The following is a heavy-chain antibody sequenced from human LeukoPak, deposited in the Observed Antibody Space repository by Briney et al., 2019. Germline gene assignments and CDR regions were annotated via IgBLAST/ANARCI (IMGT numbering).Heavy chain of an antibody. D-gene: IGHD3-10*01. V-gene: IGHV1-2*06. CDR2: INPNSGGT. CDR1: GYTFTVYY. CDR3: ARDRLGGSGA. Sequence: ASVKVSFKASGYTFTVYYMHWVRQAPGQGLEWMGRINPNSGGTNYAQKFQGRVTMTRDTSISTAYMELSRLRSDDTAVYYCARDRLGGSGAWGQGTLATVSS. J-gene: IGHJ4*02.